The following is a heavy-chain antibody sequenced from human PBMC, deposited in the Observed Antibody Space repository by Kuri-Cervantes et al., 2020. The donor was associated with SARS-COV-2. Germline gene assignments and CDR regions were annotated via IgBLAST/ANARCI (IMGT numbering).Heavy chain of an antibody. J-gene: IGHJ3*02. Sequence: GSLRLSCTVSGGSISSSSYYWGWIRQPPGKGLEWIGSIYYSGSTYYNPSLKSRVTISVDTSKNQFSLKLSSVTAADTAVYYCARDHGIAAFDIWGQGTMVTVSS. V-gene: IGHV4-39*02. CDR1: GGSISSSSYY. CDR2: IYYSGST. D-gene: IGHD6-13*01. CDR3: ARDHGIAAFDI.